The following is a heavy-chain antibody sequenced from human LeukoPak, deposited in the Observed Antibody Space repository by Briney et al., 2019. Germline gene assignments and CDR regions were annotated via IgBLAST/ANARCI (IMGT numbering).Heavy chain of an antibody. Sequence: ASVKVSCKASGYTFTGYYMHWVRQAPGQGLEWMGWINPNSGGTNYAQKFQGRVTMTRDTSISTAYMELSRLRSDDTAVYYCARDVRFLEWLLYGYYFDYWGQGTLVTVSS. J-gene: IGHJ4*02. CDR2: INPNSGGT. CDR1: GYTFTGYY. D-gene: IGHD3-3*01. CDR3: ARDVRFLEWLLYGYYFDY. V-gene: IGHV1-2*02.